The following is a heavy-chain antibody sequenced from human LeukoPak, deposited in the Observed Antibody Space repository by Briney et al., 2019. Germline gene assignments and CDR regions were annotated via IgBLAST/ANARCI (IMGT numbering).Heavy chain of an antibody. V-gene: IGHV4-61*02. CDR2: IYTSGST. Sequence: SETLSLTCTVSGGSISSGSYYWSWIRQPAGKGLEWIGRIYTSGSTNYNPSLKSRVTISVDTSKNQFSLKLSSVTAADTAVYYCASSATIYTVTTYFDYWGQGTLVTVSS. CDR3: ASSATIYTVTTYFDY. D-gene: IGHD4-11*01. J-gene: IGHJ4*02. CDR1: GGSISSGSYY.